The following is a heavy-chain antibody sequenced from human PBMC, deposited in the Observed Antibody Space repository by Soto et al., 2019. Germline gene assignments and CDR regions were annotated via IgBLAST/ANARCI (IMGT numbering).Heavy chain of an antibody. CDR2: INHSGST. CDR3: ARADCSGGSCRNFDY. V-gene: IGHV4-34*01. Sequence: SETLSLTCAVYGGSFSGYYWSWIRQPPGKGLEWIGEINHSGSTNYNPSLKSRVTISVDTSKNQFSLKLSSVTAADTAVYYCARADCSGGSCRNFDYWGQGTLVTVSS. CDR1: GGSFSGYY. D-gene: IGHD2-15*01. J-gene: IGHJ4*02.